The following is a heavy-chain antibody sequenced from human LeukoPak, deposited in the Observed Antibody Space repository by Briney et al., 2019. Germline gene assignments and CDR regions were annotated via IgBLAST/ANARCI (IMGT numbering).Heavy chain of an antibody. CDR1: GFTFSSYA. V-gene: IGHV3-23*01. D-gene: IGHD6-19*01. CDR2: ISGNSGRT. J-gene: IGHJ4*02. Sequence: GGSLRLSCAASGFTFSSYAMSWVRQAPGKGLEWVSSISGNSGRTYYADSVKGRFSISRDNSNNTLYLQMNSLRAEDTAVYYCARDGAVAVSYYFDYWGQGTLVTVSS. CDR3: ARDGAVAVSYYFDY.